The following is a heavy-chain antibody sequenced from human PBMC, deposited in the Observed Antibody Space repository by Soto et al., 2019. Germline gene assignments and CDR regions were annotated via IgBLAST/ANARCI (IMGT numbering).Heavy chain of an antibody. Sequence: QVQLQESGPGLVKPSQTLSLTCTVSGGSIISGGYYWSWIRQHPGKGLEWIGYIYYSGSTYYNPSLKSRVTISVDTAKNQFSRKLRAVTAADTAVYYCERGSVTMIVEDAFDIWCQGTMVTVS. CDR3: ERGSVTMIVEDAFDI. CDR2: IYYSGST. D-gene: IGHD3-22*01. CDR1: GGSIISGGYY. V-gene: IGHV4-31*03. J-gene: IGHJ3*02.